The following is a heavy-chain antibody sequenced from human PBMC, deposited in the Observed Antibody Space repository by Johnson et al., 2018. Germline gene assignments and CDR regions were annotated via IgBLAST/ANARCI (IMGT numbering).Heavy chain of an antibody. CDR3: AKDISRVGIAAAGTVGFQH. D-gene: IGHD6-13*01. Sequence: EVQLVESGGGLVQPGRSLRLSCVVSGFTFDDYSMHWVRQAPGKGLEWVSLISWDGGSIYYADSVKGRLTISRDNRKTSLYLQMNSLRTEDTALYYCAKDISRVGIAAAGTVGFQHWGQGTLVTVSS. CDR1: GFTFDDYS. V-gene: IGHV3-43*01. CDR2: ISWDGGSI. J-gene: IGHJ1*01.